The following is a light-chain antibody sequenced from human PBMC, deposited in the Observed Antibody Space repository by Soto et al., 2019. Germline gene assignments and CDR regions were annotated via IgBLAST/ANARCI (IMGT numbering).Light chain of an antibody. Sequence: QSALTQPASVSGSPGQSITISCAGTSSDVGAYNYVSWYQQHPGSTPKIMIYEVSNRPSGVSDRFSGSKSGNTASLTISGLQAGDEADYYCSSFTTSSTRAFGGGTKLTVL. J-gene: IGLJ2*01. CDR3: SSFTTSSTRA. V-gene: IGLV2-14*01. CDR2: EVS. CDR1: SSDVGAYNY.